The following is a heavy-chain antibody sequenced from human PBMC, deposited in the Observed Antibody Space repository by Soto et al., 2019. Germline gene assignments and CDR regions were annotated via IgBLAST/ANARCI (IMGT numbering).Heavy chain of an antibody. J-gene: IGHJ5*01. D-gene: IGHD2-15*01. CDR3: VRTPTSPRRFDS. CDR1: GCSVSSGRYY. CDR2: IYDSGLT. Sequence: SETLSLTCSVSGCSVSSGRYYWSWIPQPPGKGLEWIGDIYDSGLTNYSPSRKSRYAISIYTANNQFSLIASSVTAADTAVYYCVRTPTSPRRFDSWGQGTLVTVSS. V-gene: IGHV4-61*01.